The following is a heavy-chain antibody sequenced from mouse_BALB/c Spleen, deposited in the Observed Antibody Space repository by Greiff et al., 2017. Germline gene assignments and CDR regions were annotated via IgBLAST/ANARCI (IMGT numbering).Heavy chain of an antibody. D-gene: IGHD1-1*01. V-gene: IGHV5-17*02. CDR1: GFTFSSFG. J-gene: IGHJ4*01. CDR3: ARSYYGSSYLYYYAMDY. Sequence: EVNVVESGGGLVQPGGSRKLSCAASGFTFSSFGMHWVRQAPEKGLEWVAYISSGSSTIYYADTVKGRFTISRDNPKNTLFLQMTSLRSEDTAMYYCARSYYGSSYLYYYAMDYWGQGTSGTVSS. CDR2: ISSGSSTI.